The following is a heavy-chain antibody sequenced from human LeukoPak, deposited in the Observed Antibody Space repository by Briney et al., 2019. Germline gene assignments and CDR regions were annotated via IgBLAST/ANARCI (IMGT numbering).Heavy chain of an antibody. V-gene: IGHV1-18*01. Sequence: ASVKVSCKASGYTFTSYGISWVRQAPGQGLEWMGWISAYNGNTNYAQKLQGRVTMTTDTSTSTAYMELRSLRSDDTAVYYCARGVDTIFGMVIKGPLDYWGQGTLVTVSS. D-gene: IGHD3-3*01. J-gene: IGHJ4*02. CDR1: GYTFTSYG. CDR3: ARGVDTIFGMVIKGPLDY. CDR2: ISAYNGNT.